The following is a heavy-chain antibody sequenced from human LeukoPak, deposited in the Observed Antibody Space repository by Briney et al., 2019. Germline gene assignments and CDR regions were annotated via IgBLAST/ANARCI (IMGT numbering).Heavy chain of an antibody. CDR3: ARGQQGYYYDSSGYAASFDY. CDR1: GGSISNYY. Sequence: SETLSLTCTVSGGSISNYYWNWIRQPAGKGLEWIGRIYTSGSTNYNPSLKSRVTMSVDTSKNQFYLDLSSVTAADTAVYYCARGQQGYYYDSSGYAASFDYWGQGRLVSVSS. J-gene: IGHJ4*02. V-gene: IGHV4-4*07. CDR2: IYTSGST. D-gene: IGHD3-22*01.